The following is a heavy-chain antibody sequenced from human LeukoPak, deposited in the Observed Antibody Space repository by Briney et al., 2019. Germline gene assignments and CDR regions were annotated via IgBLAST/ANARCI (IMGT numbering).Heavy chain of an antibody. CDR2: ISWNSGSI. J-gene: IGHJ4*02. Sequence: QPGGSLRLSCAASGFTFDDYAMHWVRQAPGKGLEWVSGISWNSGSIGYADSVKGRFTISRDNAKNSLYLQMNSLRAEDMALYYCAKDRGITIFGVVTDWGQGTLVTVSS. V-gene: IGHV3-9*03. CDR3: AKDRGITIFGVVTD. CDR1: GFTFDDYA. D-gene: IGHD3-3*01.